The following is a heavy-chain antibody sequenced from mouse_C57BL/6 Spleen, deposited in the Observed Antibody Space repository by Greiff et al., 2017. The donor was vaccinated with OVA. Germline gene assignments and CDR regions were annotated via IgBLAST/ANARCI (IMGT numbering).Heavy chain of an antibody. J-gene: IGHJ1*03. CDR3: ARNYGSRRYFDV. D-gene: IGHD1-1*01. Sequence: VQLVESGAELVKPGASVKMSCKASGYTFTSYWITWVKQRPGQGLEWIGDIYPGSGSTNYNEKFKSKATLTVDTSSSTAYMQLSSLTSEDSAVYYCARNYGSRRYFDVWGTGTTVTVSS. V-gene: IGHV1-55*01. CDR1: GYTFTSYW. CDR2: IYPGSGST.